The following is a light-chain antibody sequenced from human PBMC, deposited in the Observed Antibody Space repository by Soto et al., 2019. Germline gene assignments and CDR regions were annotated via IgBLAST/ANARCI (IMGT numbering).Light chain of an antibody. Sequence: EIVMTQSPANLSVSPGESAMLSCRASEYVNNNLAWYQHKPGQAPRLLSFGASTRATDTPARFSGSGSGTEFTLTISSPQSADSAVYYCQQYKKWPPWTFGQGTKVEIK. CDR2: GAS. CDR3: QQYKKWPPWT. CDR1: EYVNNN. J-gene: IGKJ1*01. V-gene: IGKV3-15*01.